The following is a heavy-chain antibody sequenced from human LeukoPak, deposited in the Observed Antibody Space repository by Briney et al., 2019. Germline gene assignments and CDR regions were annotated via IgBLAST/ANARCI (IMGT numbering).Heavy chain of an antibody. D-gene: IGHD1-26*01. CDR2: IKPDGSEK. Sequence: GGSLRLSCAASGFTLSSSWMSWVRQAPGKGLEWVTNIKPDGSEKYYVDSVKGRFTISRDNAKNSLYLQMNSLRAEDTALYYCARDTVGVTDYWGQGTLVTVSS. V-gene: IGHV3-7*01. J-gene: IGHJ4*02. CDR1: GFTLSSSW. CDR3: ARDTVGVTDY.